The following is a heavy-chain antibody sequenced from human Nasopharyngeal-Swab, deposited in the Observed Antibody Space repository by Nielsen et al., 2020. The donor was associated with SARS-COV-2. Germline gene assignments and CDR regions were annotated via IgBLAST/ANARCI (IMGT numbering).Heavy chain of an antibody. CDR2: IGRYGTDI. CDR3: ARGTVFGVANGMDV. J-gene: IGHJ6*02. V-gene: IGHV3-21*01. Sequence: VRQAPGKGLEWVSSIGRYGTDIFHADSVKGRFSVFRDAASKSIYLQMRSLRAEDTAVYYCARGTVFGVANGMDVWGQGTTVTVSS. D-gene: IGHD3-3*01.